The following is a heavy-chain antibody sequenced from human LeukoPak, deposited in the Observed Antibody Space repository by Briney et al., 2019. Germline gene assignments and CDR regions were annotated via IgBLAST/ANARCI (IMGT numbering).Heavy chain of an antibody. Sequence: GASVKVSRKASGYTFTGYYMHWVRQAPGQGLDWMGWINHNSGGTNYAQKFQGRLTMTRDTSIRTAYMELSRLRSDDPDVYYCARALAFAYCGGDCYSDPFDYWGQGTLVTVSS. J-gene: IGHJ4*02. CDR2: INHNSGGT. V-gene: IGHV1-2*02. CDR1: GYTFTGYY. CDR3: ARALAFAYCGGDCYSDPFDY. D-gene: IGHD2-21*02.